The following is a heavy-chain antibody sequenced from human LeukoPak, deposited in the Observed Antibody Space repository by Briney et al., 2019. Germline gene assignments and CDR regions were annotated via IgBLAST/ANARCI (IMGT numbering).Heavy chain of an antibody. CDR1: GFIFSSYV. CDR2: ISVGGGDT. Sequence: GGSLRLSCAASGFIFSSYVMGWVRQAPGKGLEWVSSISVGGGDTFASDSVKGRFTITRDNSKNTLYLQMSSLRAEDTALYYCAKKDSGWRFDYWGQGTLVTVSS. CDR3: AKKDSGWRFDY. V-gene: IGHV3-23*01. D-gene: IGHD6-19*01. J-gene: IGHJ4*02.